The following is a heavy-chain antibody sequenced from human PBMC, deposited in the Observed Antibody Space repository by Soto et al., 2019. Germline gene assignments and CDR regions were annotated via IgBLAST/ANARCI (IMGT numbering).Heavy chain of an antibody. Sequence: QVQLQESGPGLVKPSQTLSLTCTVSGGSISSGGYYWSWIRQHPGKGLEWIGYIYYSGSTYYNPSLKSRVTISVDTSKNQFSLKLSSVTAADTAVYYCARGYCSGGSCYDNGADYWGQGTLVTVSS. CDR1: GGSISSGGYY. D-gene: IGHD2-15*01. J-gene: IGHJ4*02. CDR3: ARGYCSGGSCYDNGADY. CDR2: IYYSGST. V-gene: IGHV4-31*03.